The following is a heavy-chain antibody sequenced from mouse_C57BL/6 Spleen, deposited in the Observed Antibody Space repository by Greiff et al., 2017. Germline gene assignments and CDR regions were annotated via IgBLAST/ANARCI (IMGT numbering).Heavy chain of an antibody. CDR1: GYSFTGYY. J-gene: IGHJ2*01. D-gene: IGHD1-1*01. V-gene: IGHV1-43*01. CDR2: INPSTGGT. Sequence: EVQLQQSGPELVKPGASVKISCKASGYSFTGYYMHWVKQSSEKSLEWIGEINPSTGGTSYNQKFKGKATLTVDKSSSTAYMQLKSLTSEDSAVDYWARSHYGSSHRGYFDYWGQGTTLTVSS. CDR3: ARSHYGSSHRGYFDY.